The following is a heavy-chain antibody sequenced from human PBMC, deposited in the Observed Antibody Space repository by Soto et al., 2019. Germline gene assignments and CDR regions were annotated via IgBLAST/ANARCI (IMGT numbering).Heavy chain of an antibody. Sequence: GGSLRLSCAASGFTFSSYAMSWVRQAPGKGLEWVSAISGSGGSTYYADSVKGRFTISRDNSKNTLYLQMNSLRAEDTAVYYCAKDHVVVVAATHNWFDPWGQGTLVTVSS. CDR2: ISGSGGST. CDR3: AKDHVVVVAATHNWFDP. D-gene: IGHD2-15*01. J-gene: IGHJ5*02. CDR1: GFTFSSYA. V-gene: IGHV3-23*01.